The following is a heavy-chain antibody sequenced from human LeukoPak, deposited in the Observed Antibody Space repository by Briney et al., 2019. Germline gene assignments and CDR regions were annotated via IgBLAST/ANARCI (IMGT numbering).Heavy chain of an antibody. CDR3: ARGVYNWFDP. D-gene: IGHD2-8*01. J-gene: IGHJ5*02. CDR2: IYYSGST. V-gene: IGHV4-59*01. CDR1: GGSISSYY. Sequence: PSETLSLTCTVSGGSISSYYWSWIRQPPGKGLEWIGYIYYSGSTNYNPFLKSRVTISVDTSKNRFSLKLSSVTAADTAVYYCARGVYNWFDPWGQGTLVTVSS.